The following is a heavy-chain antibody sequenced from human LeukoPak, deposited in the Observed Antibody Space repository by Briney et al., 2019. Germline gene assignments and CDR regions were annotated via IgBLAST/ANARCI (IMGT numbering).Heavy chain of an antibody. CDR1: GFTFSSYS. D-gene: IGHD5-18*01. Sequence: GGSLRLSCAPSGFTFSSYSMNWVRQAPGKGLEWVSSIGTTSNSMYYADSLKGRFTISRDNAESSLYLQMNSLRVEDTAVYFCAREGITAMADAWNDYWGQGTLVTVSS. J-gene: IGHJ4*02. CDR2: IGTTSNSM. CDR3: AREGITAMADAWNDY. V-gene: IGHV3-21*01.